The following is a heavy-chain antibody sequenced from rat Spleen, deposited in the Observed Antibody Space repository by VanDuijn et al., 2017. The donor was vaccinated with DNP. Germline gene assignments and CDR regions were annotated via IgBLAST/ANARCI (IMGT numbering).Heavy chain of an antibody. CDR1: GFTFNNYW. CDR3: ARAKYSSHYWYFDF. D-gene: IGHD1-2*01. Sequence: EVQLVESGGDLVQPGRSLKLSCVASGFTFNNYWMTWIRQVPGKGLEWVASLTTTGDSIYYPDSVKGRFTISRDNAKNTLYLQMNSLRSEDTATYYCARAKYSSHYWYFDFWGPGTMVTVSS. CDR2: LTTTGDSI. V-gene: IGHV5-31*01. J-gene: IGHJ1*01.